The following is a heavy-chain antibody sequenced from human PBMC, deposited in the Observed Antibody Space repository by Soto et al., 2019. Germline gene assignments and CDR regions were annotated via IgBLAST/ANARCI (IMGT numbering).Heavy chain of an antibody. CDR2: IIPIFGTA. CDR3: GGGSYSAYYYYYGMDV. CDR1: GGTFSSYA. V-gene: IGHV1-69*01. D-gene: IGHD1-26*01. Sequence: QVQLVQSGAEVKKPGSSVKVSCKASGGTFSSYAISWVRQAPGQGLEWMGGIIPIFGTANYAQKFQGRVTITADESTSTAYMELSSLRSEDTAVYYRGGGSYSAYYYYYGMDVWGQGTTVTVSS. J-gene: IGHJ6*02.